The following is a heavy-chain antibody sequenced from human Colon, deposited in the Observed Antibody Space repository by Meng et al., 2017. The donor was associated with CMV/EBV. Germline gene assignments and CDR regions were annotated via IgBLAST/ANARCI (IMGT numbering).Heavy chain of an antibody. J-gene: IGHJ6*02. D-gene: IGHD4-11*01. CDR1: GYTSTSYY. Sequence: ASVKVSCKASGYTSTSYYMHWVRQAPGQGLEWMGIINPSGGSTSYAQKFQGRVTMTRDTSTSTVYMELSSLRSEDTAVYYCARTDPWSNYPYYYYYGMDVWGQGTTVTVSS. CDR2: INPSGGST. CDR3: ARTDPWSNYPYYYYYGMDV. V-gene: IGHV1-46*01.